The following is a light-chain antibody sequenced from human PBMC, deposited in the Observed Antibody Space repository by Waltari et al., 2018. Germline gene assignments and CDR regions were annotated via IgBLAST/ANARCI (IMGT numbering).Light chain of an antibody. CDR1: INAVGVEDY. V-gene: IGLV2-11*01. Sequence: QSALTQPHSVSASPGQSVTIPCSGSINAVGVEDYVPCYQQLPGKATKLILYDVVKRPSGVPSRFSGSKYGTTASLTISGLQTDDEATYYCCSYAGAYTFVFGGGTKLTVL. CDR3: CSYAGAYTFV. CDR2: DVV. J-gene: IGLJ3*02.